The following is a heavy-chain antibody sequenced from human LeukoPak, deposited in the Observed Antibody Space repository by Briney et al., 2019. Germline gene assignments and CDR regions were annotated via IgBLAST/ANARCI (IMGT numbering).Heavy chain of an antibody. CDR2: ISGSGGST. V-gene: IGHV3-23*01. CDR3: AKDPRIAVAGYYYYYYMDV. D-gene: IGHD6-19*01. CDR1: GFTFSSYA. Sequence: GGSLRLSCAAYGFTFSSYAMSWVRQAPGKGLEWVSAISGSGGSTYYADSVKGRFTISRDNSKNTLYLQMNSLRAEDTAVYYCAKDPRIAVAGYYYYYYMDVWGKGTTVTVSS. J-gene: IGHJ6*03.